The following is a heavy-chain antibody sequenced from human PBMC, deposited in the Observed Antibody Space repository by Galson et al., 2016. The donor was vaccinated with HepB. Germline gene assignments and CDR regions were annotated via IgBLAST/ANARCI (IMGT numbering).Heavy chain of an antibody. CDR2: VRYDGGGV. CDR1: GFTFSSYG. D-gene: IGHD3-16*02. J-gene: IGHJ4*02. Sequence: SLRLSCAASGFTFSSYGMHWVRQAPGQGPEWVAVVRYDGGGVYSAAVKGRFTISRDNSKNTVHLQMNSLRADDTAVDYCVRQCSYSWLSPDWGQGTLVTVSS. V-gene: IGHV3-30*03. CDR3: VRQCSYSWLSPD.